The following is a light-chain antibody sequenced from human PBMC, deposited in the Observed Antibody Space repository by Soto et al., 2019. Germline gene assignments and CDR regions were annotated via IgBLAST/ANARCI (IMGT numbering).Light chain of an antibody. V-gene: IGKV3-20*01. CDR2: GAS. Sequence: IVLTQSPGTLSLSPGERATLSCRASQSVSSSYLAWYQQKPGQAPRLLIYGASSRATGIPDRFSGSGSGTDFTLPISRLEPEDFAVYYCQQYGSSPFGQGTKVDIK. J-gene: IGKJ1*01. CDR3: QQYGSSP. CDR1: QSVSSSY.